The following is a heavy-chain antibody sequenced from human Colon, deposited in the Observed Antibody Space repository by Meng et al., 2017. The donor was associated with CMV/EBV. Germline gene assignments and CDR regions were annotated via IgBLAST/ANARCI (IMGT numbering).Heavy chain of an antibody. V-gene: IGHV4-39*07. CDR2: IYHSGST. CDR3: AISKAGVPARRGRYYFDP. J-gene: IGHJ4*02. Sequence: GSLRLSCTVSGGSISGSNYYWGWIRQPPGKGPEWIGSIYHSGSTQYNPPLKSRVTMSLDASKNQFSLRLNSVTAADTAVYYCAISKAGVPARRGRYYFDPWGQGTPVTVSS. D-gene: IGHD6-6*01. CDR1: GGSISGSNYY.